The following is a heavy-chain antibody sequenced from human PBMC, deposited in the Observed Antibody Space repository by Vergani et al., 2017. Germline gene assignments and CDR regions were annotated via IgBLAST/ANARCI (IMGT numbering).Heavy chain of an antibody. V-gene: IGHV3-23*01. CDR3: AREPGSYLYGMDV. CDR1: GFTFSSYA. CDR2: ISGSGGST. J-gene: IGHJ6*02. D-gene: IGHD3-10*01. Sequence: EVQLLESGGGLVQPGGSLRLSCAASGFTFSSYAMSWVRQAPGKGLEWVSAISGSGGSTYYSDPVKGRLTISRDNSKNTLYLQMNSLRAEDTAVYYCAREPGSYLYGMDVWGQGTTVTVSS.